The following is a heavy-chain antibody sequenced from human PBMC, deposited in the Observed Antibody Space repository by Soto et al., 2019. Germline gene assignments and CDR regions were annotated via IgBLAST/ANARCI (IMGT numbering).Heavy chain of an antibody. Sequence: QVQLVESGGGVVQPGRSLRLSCAASGFTFSSYGMHWVRQAPGKGLEWVAVISYDGSNKYYADSVKGRFTISRDNSKNTLYPQVTSLRAEDTAVYYCAKDRPGGNSAFGYFDYWGQGTLVTVSS. V-gene: IGHV3-30*18. CDR2: ISYDGSNK. CDR3: AKDRPGGNSAFGYFDY. J-gene: IGHJ4*02. CDR1: GFTFSSYG. D-gene: IGHD2-21*02.